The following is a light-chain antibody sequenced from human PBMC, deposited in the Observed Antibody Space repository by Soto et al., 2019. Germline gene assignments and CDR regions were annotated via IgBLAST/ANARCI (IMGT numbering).Light chain of an antibody. CDR2: GAS. J-gene: IGKJ1*01. V-gene: IGKV3-15*01. Sequence: EVVMTQSPATLSVSPGERATLSCRASQSVDNNVAWYQQKPGQAPRLLIFGASTRATGIPARFSGSGSGTEFTLTISSLQSEDFAVYYCQQYNNWPWTFGQGTKV. CDR1: QSVDNN. CDR3: QQYNNWPWT.